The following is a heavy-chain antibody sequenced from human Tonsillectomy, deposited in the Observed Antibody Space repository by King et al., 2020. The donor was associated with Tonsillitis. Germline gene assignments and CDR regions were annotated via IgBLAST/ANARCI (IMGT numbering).Heavy chain of an antibody. J-gene: IGHJ5*02. Sequence: VQLVESGAEVKKPGSSVKVSCTASGGTFSRYAISWVRQAPGQGLEWMGGIIPIFGTANYAQKFQGRVTITADESTSTAYMELSSLRSEDTAVYYCARGTLGYCSSTSCYSSGWFDPWGQGTLVTVSS. CDR3: ARGTLGYCSSTSCYSSGWFDP. D-gene: IGHD2-2*01. V-gene: IGHV1-69*01. CDR1: GGTFSRYA. CDR2: IIPIFGTA.